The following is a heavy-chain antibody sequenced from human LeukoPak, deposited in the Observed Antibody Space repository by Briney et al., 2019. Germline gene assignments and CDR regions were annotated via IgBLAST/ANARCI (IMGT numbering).Heavy chain of an antibody. Sequence: PGRSLRLSCAPSGFTFSRHAMHWVRQAPGKGLEWVAIISNDGSRKYYAHSVEGRFTIYRDNSENTLYLQMDSLRAEDTAVYYCARDRAWNYFDYWGQGTLVTVSS. CDR3: ARDRAWNYFDY. CDR1: GFTFSRHA. CDR2: ISNDGSRK. D-gene: IGHD3-3*01. J-gene: IGHJ4*02. V-gene: IGHV3-30*03.